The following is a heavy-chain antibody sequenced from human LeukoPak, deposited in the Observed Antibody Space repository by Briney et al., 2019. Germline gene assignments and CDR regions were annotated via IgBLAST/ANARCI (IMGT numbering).Heavy chain of an antibody. D-gene: IGHD6-19*01. Sequence: GGSLRLSCAASGFTFSSYSMNWVRQAPGKGLEWVSSISSSSSYIYYADSVKGRFTISRDNAKNSLYLQMNSLRAEDTAVYYCATAVASSSGWYADYWGQGTLVTVSS. V-gene: IGHV3-21*01. CDR2: ISSSSSYI. J-gene: IGHJ4*02. CDR3: ATAVASSSGWYADY. CDR1: GFTFSSYS.